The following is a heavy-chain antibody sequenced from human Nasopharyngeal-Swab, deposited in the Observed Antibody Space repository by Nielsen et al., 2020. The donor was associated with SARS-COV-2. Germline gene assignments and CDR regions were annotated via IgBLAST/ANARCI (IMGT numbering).Heavy chain of an antibody. D-gene: IGHD1-14*01. CDR3: ARGPNRGMDV. CDR2: INPNSGGT. CDR1: GYTFTGYY. V-gene: IGHV1-2*06. J-gene: IGHJ6*02. Sequence: ASLKVSCKASGYTFTGYYMLWVRQAPGQGLEWMGRINPNSGGTNYAQKFQGRVTMTRDTSISTAYMELSRLRSDDTAVYYCARGPNRGMDVWGQGTTVTVSS.